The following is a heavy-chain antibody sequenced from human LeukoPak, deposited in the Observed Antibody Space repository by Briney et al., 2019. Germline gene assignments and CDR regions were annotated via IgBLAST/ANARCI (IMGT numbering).Heavy chain of an antibody. CDR2: IYDSGIT. V-gene: IGHV4-38-2*02. Sequence: SETLSLTCTVSDYSISGDHYWGWIRQPPGKGLEWIGSIYDSGITYYNPSLKSRVTISVDTSKNHFSLKLTSVTAADTALYYCARGYYDSSGYYVLDYWGQGTLVTVSS. CDR1: DYSISGDHY. J-gene: IGHJ4*02. D-gene: IGHD3-22*01. CDR3: ARGYYDSSGYYVLDY.